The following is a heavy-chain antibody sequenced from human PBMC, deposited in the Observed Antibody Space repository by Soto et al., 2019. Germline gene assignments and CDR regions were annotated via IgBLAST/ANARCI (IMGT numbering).Heavy chain of an antibody. CDR1: GGSISSSNW. J-gene: IGHJ4*02. CDR2: IYHSGST. D-gene: IGHD5-18*01. Sequence: QVQLQESGPGLVKPSGTLSLTCAVSGGSISSSNWWSWVRQPPGKGLAWIGEIYHSGSTIYNPSLKSRVTISVDKSKNQFSLKLSSVTAADTAVYYCARDKLGFSYGSYFDYWGQGTLVTVSS. V-gene: IGHV4-4*02. CDR3: ARDKLGFSYGSYFDY.